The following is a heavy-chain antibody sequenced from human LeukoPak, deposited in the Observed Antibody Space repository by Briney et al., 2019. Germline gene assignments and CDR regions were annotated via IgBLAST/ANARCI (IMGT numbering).Heavy chain of an antibody. D-gene: IGHD3-22*01. J-gene: IGHJ4*02. Sequence: PGGSLRLSCAASGFTFSSYGMHWVRQAPGKGLEWVAFIRYDGSNKYYADSVKGRFTISRDNSKNTLYLQMNSLRAEDTAVYYCAKDRYYDSSGPFDYWGQGTLVTVSS. CDR3: AKDRYYDSSGPFDY. CDR2: IRYDGSNK. V-gene: IGHV3-30*02. CDR1: GFTFSSYG.